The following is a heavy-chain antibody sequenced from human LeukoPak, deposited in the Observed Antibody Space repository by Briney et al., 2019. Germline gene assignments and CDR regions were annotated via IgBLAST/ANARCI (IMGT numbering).Heavy chain of an antibody. CDR3: ARDSSKAYSSSSLYYFDY. V-gene: IGHV1-8*02. D-gene: IGHD6-6*01. J-gene: IGHJ4*02. CDR1: GYSFTTFH. CDR2: VNPDTGNT. Sequence: ASVKVSCKAAGYSFTTFHINWVRQAPGQGPEWMGWVNPDTGNTGFAQKFQGRVTMTRDTSISTAYMELSRLRSDDTAVYYCARDSSKAYSSSSLYYFDYWGQGTLVTVSS.